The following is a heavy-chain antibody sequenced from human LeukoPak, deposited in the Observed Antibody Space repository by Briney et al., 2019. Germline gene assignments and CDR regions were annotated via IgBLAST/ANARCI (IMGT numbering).Heavy chain of an antibody. V-gene: IGHV3-30*18. CDR3: AKDWSVGVKGAHYFDY. J-gene: IGHJ4*02. D-gene: IGHD2-8*02. CDR1: GFTFSSYG. Sequence: GGSLRLSCAASGFTFSSYGMHWVRQAPGKGLEWVAVISYDGSNKYYADSVKGRFTISRDNSKNTLYLQMNSLRAEDTAVYYCAKDWSVGVKGAHYFDYWGQGTLVTVSS. CDR2: ISYDGSNK.